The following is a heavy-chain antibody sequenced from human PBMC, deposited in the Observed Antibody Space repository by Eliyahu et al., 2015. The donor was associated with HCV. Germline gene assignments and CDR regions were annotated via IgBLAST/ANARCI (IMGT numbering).Heavy chain of an antibody. Sequence: QVQLQESGPGLVKPSETLSLTCTVSGGSISSYYWSWIRQPPGKGLEWIGYIYYSGSTNYNPSLKSRVTISVDTSKNQFSLKLSSVTAADTAVYYCARGPYDSSGYDYWGQGTLVTVSS. V-gene: IGHV4-59*01. J-gene: IGHJ4*02. CDR3: ARGPYDSSGYDY. CDR2: IYYSGST. CDR1: GGSISSYY. D-gene: IGHD3-22*01.